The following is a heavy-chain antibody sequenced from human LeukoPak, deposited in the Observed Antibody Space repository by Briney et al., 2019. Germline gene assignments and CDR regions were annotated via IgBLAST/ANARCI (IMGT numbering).Heavy chain of an antibody. Sequence: GGSLRLSCAASGFTFSSYWMSWVRQAPGKGLEWVANIKQDGSEKYYVDSVKGRFTISRDNAKNSLYLQMSSLRAEDTAVYYCARDTYDSSVYSAHLDYWAQETLVTVSS. CDR1: GFTFSSYW. J-gene: IGHJ4*02. CDR3: ARDTYDSSVYSAHLDY. V-gene: IGHV3-7*01. D-gene: IGHD3-22*01. CDR2: IKQDGSEK.